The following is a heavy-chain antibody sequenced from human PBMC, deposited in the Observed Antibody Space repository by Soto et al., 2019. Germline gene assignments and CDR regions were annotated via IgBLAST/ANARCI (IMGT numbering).Heavy chain of an antibody. J-gene: IGHJ4*02. CDR2: IYYSGST. V-gene: IGHV4-39*01. Sequence: SETLSLTCTVSGGSISSSSYYWGWIRQPPWKGLEWIGRIYYSGSTYYNPSLKSRVPISVDTSKNQFSLKLSSVTAADTAVYYCARTWRDSSGYYSNPISYYFDYWGQGTLVTV. CDR1: GGSISSSSYY. D-gene: IGHD3-22*01. CDR3: ARTWRDSSGYYSNPISYYFDY.